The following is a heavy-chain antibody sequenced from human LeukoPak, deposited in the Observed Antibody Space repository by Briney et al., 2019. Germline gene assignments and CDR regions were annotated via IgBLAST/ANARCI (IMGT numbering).Heavy chain of an antibody. Sequence: SETLSLTCTVSXGSIXSXXXXXXXXXXGXXXXWXXXXHYSGSTNYNPSLKSRVTTSVDTSKKQFSLKLRSVTAADTAVYYCARSVSWGLLVRDDAFDIWGQGTMVTVSS. J-gene: IGHJ3*02. CDR1: XGSIXSXX. V-gene: IGHV4-59*08. CDR3: ARSVSWGLLVRDDAFDI. D-gene: IGHD2-21*01. CDR2: XHYSGST.